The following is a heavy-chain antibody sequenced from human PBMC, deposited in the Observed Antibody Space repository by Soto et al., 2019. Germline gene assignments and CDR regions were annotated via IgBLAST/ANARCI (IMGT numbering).Heavy chain of an antibody. CDR2: ISPDGSDV. V-gene: IGHV3-74*01. Sequence: QVVESGGGLVPPGGSLRLSCAASGFPFTNYWMNWVRQTPGKGLMWVSRISPDGSDVGYADSVEGRFTVSRDNAKNTLYLQMHCLRADDTAMYYCACWGHIVPVAPSDFDRWGQGTLVTVSS. D-gene: IGHD2-8*02. J-gene: IGHJ4*02. CDR3: ACWGHIVPVAPSDFDR. CDR1: GFPFTNYW.